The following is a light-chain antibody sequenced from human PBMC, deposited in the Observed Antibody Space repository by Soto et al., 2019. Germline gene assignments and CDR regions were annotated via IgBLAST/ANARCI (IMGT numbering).Light chain of an antibody. CDR2: DAS. V-gene: IGLV2-8*01. CDR3: SSYAGSNTLV. J-gene: IGLJ2*01. Sequence: QSALTQPPSASGSPGQSITISCTGTSSDVGGYKFVSWYQQHPGKAPKLMIYDASKRPSGVPDRFSGSRSGNTASLTVSGLQGEDEADYYCSSYAGSNTLVFGGGTKLTVL. CDR1: SSDVGGYKF.